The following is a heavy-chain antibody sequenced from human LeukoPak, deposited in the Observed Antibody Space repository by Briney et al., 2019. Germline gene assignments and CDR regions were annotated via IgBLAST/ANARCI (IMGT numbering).Heavy chain of an antibody. V-gene: IGHV5-51*01. CDR2: IYPGDSDT. CDR3: ARRKSSGWYAY. J-gene: IGHJ4*02. D-gene: IGHD6-19*01. CDR1: GYSFTSYW. Sequence: GESLKISCQGSGYSFTSYWIGWGRQMPGKGLEWMGIIYPGDSDTRYSPSFQRQLTISADKSISTAYLQWSSLNASDTAMYYCARRKSSGWYAYWGQGTLVTVSS.